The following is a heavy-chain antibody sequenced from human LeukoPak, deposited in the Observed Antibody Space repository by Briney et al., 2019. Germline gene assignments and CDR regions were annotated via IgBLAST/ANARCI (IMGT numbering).Heavy chain of an antibody. V-gene: IGHV3-74*01. CDR2: IDNDGTAT. J-gene: IGHJ4*02. CDR3: TREVSGSLYFDY. CDR1: GFIFSNYW. Sequence: GGSLRLSCAASGFIFSNYWIHWVRQVPGKGLEWVSRIDNDGTATYYADSVKGRFTISRDNAKNTLYLQMNSLRAEDTAVYYCTREVSGSLYFDYWGQGTLVTVSS. D-gene: IGHD1-26*01.